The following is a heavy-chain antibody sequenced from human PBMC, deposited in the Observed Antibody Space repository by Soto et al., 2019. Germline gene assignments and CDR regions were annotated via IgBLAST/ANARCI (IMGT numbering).Heavy chain of an antibody. CDR3: ARGTAAVDY. D-gene: IGHD6-13*01. CDR2: IYYSGST. CDR1: GGSISSYY. V-gene: IGHV4-59*01. Sequence: SETLSLTCTVSGGSISSYYWSWIRQPPGKGLEWIGYIYYSGSTNYNPSLKSRVTISVDTSKNQFSLKLSSVTAADTAVYYCARGTAAVDYWGQGTLVTVSS. J-gene: IGHJ4*02.